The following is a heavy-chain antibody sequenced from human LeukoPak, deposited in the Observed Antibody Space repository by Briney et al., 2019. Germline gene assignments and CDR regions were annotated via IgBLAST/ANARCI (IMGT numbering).Heavy chain of an antibody. J-gene: IGHJ4*02. D-gene: IGHD3-22*01. Sequence: SVKVSCKASGGTFSSYAISWVRQAPGQGLEWMGRIIPILGIANYAQKFQGRVTITADKSTSTAYMELSSLRSEDTAVYYCARDRHYYDSSGHYFDYWGQGTLVTVSS. V-gene: IGHV1-69*04. CDR3: ARDRHYYDSSGHYFDY. CDR1: GGTFSSYA. CDR2: IIPILGIA.